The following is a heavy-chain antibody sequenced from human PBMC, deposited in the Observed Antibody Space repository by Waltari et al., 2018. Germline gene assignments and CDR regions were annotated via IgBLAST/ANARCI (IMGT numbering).Heavy chain of an antibody. V-gene: IGHV1-2*02. Sequence: QVQLVQSGAEVKKPGASVKVSCKASGYTFTGYYMHWVRQAPGQGLEWMGWINPNSGGTNYAQKLQGRVTMTRDTSISTAYMELSRLRSDDTAVYYCARDTYSSGLGAFDIWGQGTMVTVSS. CDR2: INPNSGGT. CDR3: ARDTYSSGLGAFDI. CDR1: GYTFTGYY. D-gene: IGHD6-19*01. J-gene: IGHJ3*02.